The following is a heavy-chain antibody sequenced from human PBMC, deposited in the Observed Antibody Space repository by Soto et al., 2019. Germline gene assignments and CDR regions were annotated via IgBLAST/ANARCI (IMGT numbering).Heavy chain of an antibody. V-gene: IGHV4-31*03. CDR3: ARDRRVEMATIDYYGMDV. CDR2: IYYSGST. J-gene: IGHJ6*02. D-gene: IGHD5-12*01. Sequence: PSETLSLTCTVSGGSISSCGCYWSWIRQHPGKGLEWIGYIYYSGSTYYNPSLKSRVTISVDTSKNQFSLKLSSVTAADTAVYYCARDRRVEMATIDYYGMDVWGQGTTVTVSS. CDR1: GGSISSCGCY.